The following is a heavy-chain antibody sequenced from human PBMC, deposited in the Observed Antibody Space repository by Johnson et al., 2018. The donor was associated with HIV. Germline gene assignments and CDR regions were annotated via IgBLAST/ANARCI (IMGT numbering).Heavy chain of an antibody. Sequence: QVQLVESGGGVVQPGRSLRLSCAASGFTFSSYGMHWVRQAPGKGLEWVAVIWYDGSNKYYADSVKGRFAISRDNSMNTLYLQMNSLRAEDTAVYYCAKDLSPYSSGWYDAFDIRGQGTMVTVSS. CDR2: IWYDGSNK. CDR3: AKDLSPYSSGWYDAFDI. D-gene: IGHD6-19*01. J-gene: IGHJ3*02. V-gene: IGHV3-33*06. CDR1: GFTFSSYG.